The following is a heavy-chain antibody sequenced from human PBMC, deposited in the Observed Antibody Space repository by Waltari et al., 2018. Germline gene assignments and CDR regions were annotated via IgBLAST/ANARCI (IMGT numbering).Heavy chain of an antibody. CDR2: ISYDGSNK. CDR1: GFTFSSYA. CDR3: ARGRKYSGTIDI. D-gene: IGHD6-6*01. V-gene: IGHV3-30-3*01. Sequence: QVQLVESGGGVVQPGRSLRLSCAASGFTFSSYAMPWVRQAPGKGLEWVAVISYDGSNKYYADSVKGRFTISRDNSKNTLYLQMNSLRAEDTAVYYCARGRKYSGTIDIWGQGTMVTVSS. J-gene: IGHJ3*02.